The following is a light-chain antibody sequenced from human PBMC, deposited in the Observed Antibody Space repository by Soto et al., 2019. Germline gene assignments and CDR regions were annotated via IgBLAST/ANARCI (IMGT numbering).Light chain of an antibody. J-gene: IGLJ2*01. CDR1: SSNIGAGYD. V-gene: IGLV1-44*01. Sequence: QSVLTQPPSVSGAPGQRVTISCTGSSSNIGAGYDVHWYQQFPGTAPKLLIFRTNQRPSGVPDRFSGSKSGTSASLAVSGLQSEDEADYYCAAWDESLNHPVFGGGTKLTVL. CDR2: RTN. CDR3: AAWDESLNHPV.